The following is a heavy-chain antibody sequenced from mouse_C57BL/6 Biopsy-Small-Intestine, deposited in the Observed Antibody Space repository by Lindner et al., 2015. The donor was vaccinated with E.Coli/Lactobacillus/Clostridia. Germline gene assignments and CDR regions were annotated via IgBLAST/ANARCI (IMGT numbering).Heavy chain of an antibody. J-gene: IGHJ4*01. V-gene: IGHV1S61*01. CDR2: ISAYTSNT. D-gene: IGHD1-1*02. CDR3: ARDSGSYELSRGGSNYYYYYAMDV. Sequence: SVKVSCKASDYSFTTYGISWVRQAPGQGLEWMGWISAYTSNTNYAQKFQGRLTMTADSSANTAYMELTSLTSDDTAVYYCARDSGSYELSRGGSNYYYYYAMDVWGQGTTVTVST. CDR1: DYSFTTYG.